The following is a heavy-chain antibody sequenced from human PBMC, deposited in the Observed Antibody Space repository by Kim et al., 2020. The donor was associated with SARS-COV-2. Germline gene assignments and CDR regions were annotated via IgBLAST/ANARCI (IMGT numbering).Heavy chain of an antibody. CDR1: GGSISSDH. CDR2: GHYSGST. CDR3: ARGGLCWSGGRCRYY. D-gene: IGHD2-15*01. Sequence: SETLSLTCTVSGGSISSDHWSWIRQPPGQGLEWMGYGHYSGSTNYNSSLKIRVTISVDTSKNQFSLKLSSVTAADTAAYVCARGGLCWSGGRCRYYWCQG. V-gene: IGHV4-59*01. J-gene: IGHJ4*02.